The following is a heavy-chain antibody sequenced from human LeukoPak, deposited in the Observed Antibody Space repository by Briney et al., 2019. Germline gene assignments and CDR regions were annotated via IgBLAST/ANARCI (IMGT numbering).Heavy chain of an antibody. CDR2: IIPILGIA. CDR1: GGTFNNYA. CDR3: ARVPTYYYDSSGSSHFDN. J-gene: IGHJ4*02. V-gene: IGHV1-69*04. Sequence: GASVKVSCKASGGTFNNYAISWVRQAPGQGLEWMGRIIPILGIANYAQKLQGRVTITADKSTSTAFMELSSLRSEDTAVYYCARVPTYYYDSSGSSHFDNWGQGTLVTVSS. D-gene: IGHD3-22*01.